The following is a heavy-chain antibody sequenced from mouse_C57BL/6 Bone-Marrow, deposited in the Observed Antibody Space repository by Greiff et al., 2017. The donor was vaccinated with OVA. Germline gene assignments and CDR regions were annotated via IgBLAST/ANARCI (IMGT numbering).Heavy chain of an antibody. V-gene: IGHV1-64*01. D-gene: IGHD1-1*01. Sequence: QVQLQQPGAELVKPGASVKLSCKASGYTFTSYWMHWVKQRPGQGLEWIGMIHPNSGSTNYNEKFKSKATLTVDKSSSTAYMQLSSLTSEDSAVYDCARLSTVVPGFAYWGQGTLVTVSA. J-gene: IGHJ3*01. CDR1: GYTFTSYW. CDR2: IHPNSGST. CDR3: ARLSTVVPGFAY.